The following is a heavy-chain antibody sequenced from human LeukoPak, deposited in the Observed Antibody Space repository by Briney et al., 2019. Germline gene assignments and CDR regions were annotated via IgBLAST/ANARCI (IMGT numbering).Heavy chain of an antibody. Sequence: SETLSLTCTVSGGSISGYYWSWIRQPPGKGLEWIGEINHSGSTNYNPSLKSRVTISVDTSKNQFSLKLSSVTAADTAVYYCARSPVRGYYYYMDVWGQGTLVTVSS. D-gene: IGHD3-10*01. CDR2: INHSGST. V-gene: IGHV4-34*01. J-gene: IGHJ6*03. CDR1: GGSISGYY. CDR3: ARSPVRGYYYYMDV.